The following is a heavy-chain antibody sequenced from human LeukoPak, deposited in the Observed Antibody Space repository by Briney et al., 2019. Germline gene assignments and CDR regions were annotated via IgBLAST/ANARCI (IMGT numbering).Heavy chain of an antibody. D-gene: IGHD5-18*01. V-gene: IGHV5-51*01. CDR2: ISPGDSDT. Sequence: GESLKISCKGSGYSFTSYWIGWVRQMPGKGLEWMGIISPGDSDTRYSPSFQGQVTISADKSISTAYLQWISLKASDTAMYYCARAMWIRLPSPFFDYWGQGTLVTVSS. J-gene: IGHJ4*02. CDR3: ARAMWIRLPSPFFDY. CDR1: GYSFTSYW.